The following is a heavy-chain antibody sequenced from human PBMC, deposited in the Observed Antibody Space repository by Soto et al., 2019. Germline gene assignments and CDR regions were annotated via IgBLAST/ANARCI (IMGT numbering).Heavy chain of an antibody. CDR2: INPHGGST. CDR1: RDTFTSYY. V-gene: IGHV1-46*01. D-gene: IGHD1-26*01. CDR3: ARSSGGNFGIIIEGTNWFAP. J-gene: IGHJ5*02. Sequence: ASGKVCCTAPRDTFTSYYINWVRQAPGQGLEWMGVINPHGGSTAYAQKFKGRVTLTRDTSASTVYMEVSSLTSEDTAMYYCARSSGGNFGIIIEGTNWFAPWGQGTLVTVS.